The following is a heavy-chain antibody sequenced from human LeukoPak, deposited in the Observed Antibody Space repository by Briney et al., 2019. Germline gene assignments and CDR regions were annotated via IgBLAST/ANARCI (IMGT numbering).Heavy chain of an antibody. CDR2: INNDGSRT. V-gene: IGHV3-74*01. CDR3: ARGGLPGGFDY. D-gene: IGHD7-27*01. CDR1: GFTLSNSW. J-gene: IGHJ4*02. Sequence: GGSLRLSCAASGFTLSNSWMFWVRQAPGKGLVWVSDINNDGSRTSYADSVKGRFTISRDGAKNPLFLQMNSLRAEDTAVYYCARGGLPGGFDYWGQGTLVTVSS.